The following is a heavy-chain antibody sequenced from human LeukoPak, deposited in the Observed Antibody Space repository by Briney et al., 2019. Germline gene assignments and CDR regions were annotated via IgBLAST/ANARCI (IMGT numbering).Heavy chain of an antibody. CDR2: IYPGDSDT. Sequence: GESLKISCKGSGYSFTSYWIGWVRQMPGKGLEWMGIIYPGDSDTRCSPSFQGQVTISADKSISTAYLQWSSLKASDTAMYYCATYYGSGSYALRSAFDIWGQGTMVTVFS. CDR1: GYSFTSYW. D-gene: IGHD3-10*01. J-gene: IGHJ3*02. V-gene: IGHV5-51*01. CDR3: ATYYGSGSYALRSAFDI.